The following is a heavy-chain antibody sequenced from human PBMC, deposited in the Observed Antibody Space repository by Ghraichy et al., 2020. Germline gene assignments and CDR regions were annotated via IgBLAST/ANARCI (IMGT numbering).Heavy chain of an antibody. D-gene: IGHD3-10*01. Sequence: GGSLRLSCAASGFTFSSYSMSWVRQAPGKGLEWVSNISRSSSNIYYADSVKGRFTISRDNAKNSLYLQMNSLRAEDTAVYYCARDRGRGADAPHDYWGQGTLVTVS. J-gene: IGHJ4*02. CDR3: ARDRGRGADAPHDY. CDR1: GFTFSSYS. V-gene: IGHV3-48*04. CDR2: ISRSSSNI.